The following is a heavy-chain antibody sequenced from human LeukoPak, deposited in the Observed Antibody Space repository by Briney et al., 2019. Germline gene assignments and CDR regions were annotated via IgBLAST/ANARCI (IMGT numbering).Heavy chain of an antibody. Sequence: SVKVSCKASGYSFTAYYMHWVRQAPGQGLEWMGGIIPIFGTANYAQKFQGRVTITADESTSTAYMELSSLRSEDTAVYYCARTVYDSSGYYDPYYFDYWGQGTLVTVSS. CDR3: ARTVYDSSGYYDPYYFDY. CDR1: GYSFTAYY. D-gene: IGHD3-22*01. J-gene: IGHJ4*02. V-gene: IGHV1-69*13. CDR2: IIPIFGTA.